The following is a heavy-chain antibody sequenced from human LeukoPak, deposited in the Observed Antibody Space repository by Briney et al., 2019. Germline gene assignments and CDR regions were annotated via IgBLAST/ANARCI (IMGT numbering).Heavy chain of an antibody. D-gene: IGHD3-22*01. CDR1: GFNFVVYR. J-gene: IGHJ4*02. Sequence: GGSLRLSCAASGFNFVVYRMNWVRQAPGKGLEWVAVISYDGSNKYYADSVKGRFTISRDNSKNTLYLQMNSLRAEDTAVYYCAKDRYYYDSSGYLFDYWGQGTLVTVSS. CDR3: AKDRYYYDSSGYLFDY. CDR2: ISYDGSNK. V-gene: IGHV3-30*18.